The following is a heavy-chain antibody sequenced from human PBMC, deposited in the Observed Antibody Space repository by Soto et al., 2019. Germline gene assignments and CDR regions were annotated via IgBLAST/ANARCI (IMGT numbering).Heavy chain of an antibody. V-gene: IGHV1-46*01. J-gene: IGHJ1*01. Sequence: ASAKVSCKASGYTFTSYGISWVRQAPGQGLEWMGIINPSGGSTSYAQKFQGRVTMTRDTSTSTVYMELSSLRSEDTAVYYCARATPSGSYVPHWGQGTLVTVSS. D-gene: IGHD1-26*01. CDR2: INPSGGST. CDR3: ARATPSGSYVPH. CDR1: GYTFTSYG.